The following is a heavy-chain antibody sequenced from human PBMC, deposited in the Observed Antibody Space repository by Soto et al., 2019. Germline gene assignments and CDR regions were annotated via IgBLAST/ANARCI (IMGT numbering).Heavy chain of an antibody. D-gene: IGHD2-8*01. J-gene: IGHJ4*02. Sequence: PGGSLRLSCSASGFTFSSYTMHWVRQAPGKGLEYVSAISSNGGSTYYPDSVKGRFTISRDNSKNTLYLQMSSLRTEDTAVYYCVKGGMYVSSPRPYWGQGTLVTVSS. CDR2: ISSNGGST. V-gene: IGHV3-64D*08. CDR3: VKGGMYVSSPRPY. CDR1: GFTFSSYT.